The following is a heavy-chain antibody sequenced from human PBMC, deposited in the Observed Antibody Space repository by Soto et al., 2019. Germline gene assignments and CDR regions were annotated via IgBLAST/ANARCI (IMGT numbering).Heavy chain of an antibody. CDR2: IYYSGST. CDR3: ARRYYGDYVYFDY. V-gene: IGHV4-59*08. J-gene: IGHJ4*02. Sequence: PSETLSLTCTVSGGSISSYYWSWIRQPPGKGLEWIGYIYYSGSTNYNPSLKSRVTISVDTSKNQFSLKLSSVTAADTAVYYCARRYYGDYVYFDYWGQGTLVTVSS. D-gene: IGHD4-17*01. CDR1: GGSISSYY.